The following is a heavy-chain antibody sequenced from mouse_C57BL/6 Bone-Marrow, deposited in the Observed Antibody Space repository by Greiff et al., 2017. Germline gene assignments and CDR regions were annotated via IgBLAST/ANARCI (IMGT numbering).Heavy chain of an antibody. Sequence: QVQLQQPGAELVKPGASVKMSCKASGYTFTSYWITWVKQRPGQGLAWIGDIYPGSGSTNYNEKFKSKATLTVDTSSSTAYMQLSSLTSEDSAVYYCAGVGYEYDDAMDYWGQGTSVTVSS. V-gene: IGHV1-55*01. D-gene: IGHD2-4*01. J-gene: IGHJ4*01. CDR3: AGVGYEYDDAMDY. CDR2: IYPGSGST. CDR1: GYTFTSYW.